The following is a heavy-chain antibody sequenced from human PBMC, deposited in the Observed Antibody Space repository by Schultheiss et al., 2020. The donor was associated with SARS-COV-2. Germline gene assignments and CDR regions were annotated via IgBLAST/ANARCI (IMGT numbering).Heavy chain of an antibody. J-gene: IGHJ6*02. CDR1: GGSISSYY. Sequence: SETLSLTCTVSGGSISSYYWSWIRQPPGKGLEWIGEINHSRSTNYNPSLKSRVTISVDTSKNQFSLKLSSVTAAETAVYYCAREGTYYDFWSGLPYYYGMDVWGQGTTVTVSS. V-gene: IGHV4-34*01. CDR2: INHSRST. D-gene: IGHD3-3*01. CDR3: AREGTYYDFWSGLPYYYGMDV.